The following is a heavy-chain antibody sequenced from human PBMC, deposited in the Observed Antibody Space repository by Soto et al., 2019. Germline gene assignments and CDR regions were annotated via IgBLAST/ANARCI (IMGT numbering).Heavy chain of an antibody. V-gene: IGHV3-74*01. D-gene: IGHD3-16*01. CDR3: TKVISTVGGDFDS. Sequence: EVQLVESGGGLVQPGGSLRLSCAASGFTFGNYWMHWVRQAPGKGLVWVARINSDGSSKSYADSVKGRFTISRDNAKNTLYLQMNSLRAEDTAMYYCTKVISTVGGDFDSWGQGTLVTVSS. CDR1: GFTFGNYW. J-gene: IGHJ4*02. CDR2: INSDGSSK.